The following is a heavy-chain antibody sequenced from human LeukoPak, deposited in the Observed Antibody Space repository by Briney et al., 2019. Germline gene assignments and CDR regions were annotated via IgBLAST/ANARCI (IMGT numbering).Heavy chain of an antibody. CDR3: ARGTVTGSGNDY. CDR1: GGSFSGYY. CDR2: INHSGST. J-gene: IGHJ4*02. V-gene: IGHV4-34*01. Sequence: SETLSLTCAVYGGSFSGYYWSWIRQPPGKGLEWIGEINHSGSTNYNPSLKSRVTISVDTSKNQFSLKLSSVTAADTAVYYCARGTVTGSGNDYWGQGTLVTVSS. D-gene: IGHD1-14*01.